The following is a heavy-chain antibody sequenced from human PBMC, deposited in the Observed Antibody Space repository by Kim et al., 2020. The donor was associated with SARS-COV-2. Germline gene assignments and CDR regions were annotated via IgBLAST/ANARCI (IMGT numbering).Heavy chain of an antibody. D-gene: IGHD2-15*01. J-gene: IGHJ4*02. Sequence: GGSLRLSCAASGFTFTSDWMSWVRQAPGKGLEWVAKINEDGSERYYINSVEGRFTISRDNAKNSLYLQMNSLRAEDTGVYYCARDRRYSLDYWGQGTLVTVSS. CDR3: ARDRRYSLDY. CDR1: GFTFTSDW. V-gene: IGHV3-7*01. CDR2: INEDGSER.